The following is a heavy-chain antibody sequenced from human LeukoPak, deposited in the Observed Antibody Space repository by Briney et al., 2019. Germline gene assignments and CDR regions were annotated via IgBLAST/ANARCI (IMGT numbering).Heavy chain of an antibody. V-gene: IGHV1-69*13. CDR2: IIPIFGTA. Sequence: SVKVSCKASGYTFTSYGISWVRQAPGQGLEWMGGIIPIFGTANYAQKFQGRVTITADESTSTAYMELSSLRSEDTAVYYCYLGGNSAYYFDYWGQGTLVTVSS. J-gene: IGHJ4*02. D-gene: IGHD4-23*01. CDR1: GYTFTSYG. CDR3: YLGGNSAYYFDY.